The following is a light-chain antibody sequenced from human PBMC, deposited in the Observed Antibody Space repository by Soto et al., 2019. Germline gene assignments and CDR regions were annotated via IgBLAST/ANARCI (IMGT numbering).Light chain of an antibody. CDR3: HQYYSVPLT. CDR1: QSFLYSSNNKNY. J-gene: IGKJ4*01. V-gene: IGKV4-1*01. CDR2: WAS. Sequence: DIVMTQSPDSLSVSLGERATINCNCRQSFLYSSNNKNYLAWYQQKPGQPPKLLIYWASTRESGVPDRFSGSGSGTDFTLTISSLQAEDVAVYYCHQYYSVPLTFGGGTKVDIK.